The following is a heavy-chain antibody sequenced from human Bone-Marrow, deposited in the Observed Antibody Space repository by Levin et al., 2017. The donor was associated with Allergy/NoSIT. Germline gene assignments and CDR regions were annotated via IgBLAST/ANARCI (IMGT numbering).Heavy chain of an antibody. CDR3: GRDRCGGSTWRTCYHYYGMDV. Sequence: LSLTCAASGFTFSSYGMHWVRQAPGKGLEWVAVISNGGSNKYYADSVKGRFTISRDNSKKTLYLQMNSLRDEDTAVYYCGRDRCGGSTWRTCYHYYGMDVWGQGTTVTVSS. V-gene: IGHV3-30*03. D-gene: IGHD6-13*01. J-gene: IGHJ6*02. CDR2: ISNGGSNK. CDR1: GFTFSSYG.